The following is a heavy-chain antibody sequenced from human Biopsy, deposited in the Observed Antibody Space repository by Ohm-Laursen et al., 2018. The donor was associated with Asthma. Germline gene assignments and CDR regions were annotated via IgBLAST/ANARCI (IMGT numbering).Heavy chain of an antibody. CDR2: ISYDGFNK. D-gene: IGHD6-19*01. V-gene: IGHV3-30*18. CDR1: GFTFSTYG. J-gene: IGHJ4*02. CDR3: AKDFRGIAVAGDRGFDY. Sequence: SLRLSCAASGFTFSTYGMHWVRQAPGKGLEWVAVISYDGFNKDYGDSVKGRFTISRGNSKSTLFLQMDSLSAEDTAVYYCAKDFRGIAVAGDRGFDYWGQGTLVTVSS.